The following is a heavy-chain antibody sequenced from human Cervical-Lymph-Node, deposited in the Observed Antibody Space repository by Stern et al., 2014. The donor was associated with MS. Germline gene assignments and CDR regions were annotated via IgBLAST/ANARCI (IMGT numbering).Heavy chain of an antibody. V-gene: IGHV2-70*04. J-gene: IGHJ3*02. CDR2: IDWDADK. D-gene: IGHD3-22*01. CDR3: ARIPAYDSSGYYTGAFDI. CDR1: GFSLNTRGMR. Sequence: QVTLKESGPALLKPKQTLTLTCTFSGFSLNTRGMRVSWIRQPPGKALEWLARIDWDADKFYRSSLKTRLTISKDTSKNQVFLTMTNVDPVDTATYYCARIPAYDSSGYYTGAFDIWGQGTRVTVSS.